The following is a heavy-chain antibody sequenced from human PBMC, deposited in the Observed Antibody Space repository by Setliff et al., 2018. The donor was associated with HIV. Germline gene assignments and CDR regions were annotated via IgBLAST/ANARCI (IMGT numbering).Heavy chain of an antibody. V-gene: IGHV4-34*01. D-gene: IGHD7-27*01. CDR2: VNHNGGT. CDR3: TRKKTGQFGAFNM. CDR1: GNSFSGSY. Sequence: LSLTCAVYGNSFSGSYWSWIRQSPGTGLEWIGEVNHNGGTNYNPSLKSRVVVSVDRSKNQFSLKLISVTAADTAVYYCTRKKTGQFGAFNMWGRGTLVTVSS. J-gene: IGHJ3*02.